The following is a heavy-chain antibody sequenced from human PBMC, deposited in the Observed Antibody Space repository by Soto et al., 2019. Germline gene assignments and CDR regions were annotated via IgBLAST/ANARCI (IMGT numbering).Heavy chain of an antibody. J-gene: IGHJ5*02. Sequence: EVQLVQSGAEVKKPGESLKISCKGSGYSFTSYWIGWVRQMPGKGLEWMGIIYPGDSDTRYSPSFQGQVTISADKSISTAYLQWSSLKASDTAMYYCARHFAQSSATVVTPEGRWFDPWGQGTLVTVSS. D-gene: IGHD4-17*01. CDR1: GYSFTSYW. V-gene: IGHV5-51*01. CDR2: IYPGDSDT. CDR3: ARHFAQSSATVVTPEGRWFDP.